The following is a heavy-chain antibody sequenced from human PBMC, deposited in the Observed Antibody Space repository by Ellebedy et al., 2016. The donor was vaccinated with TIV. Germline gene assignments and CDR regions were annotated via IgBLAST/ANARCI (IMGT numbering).Heavy chain of an antibody. Sequence: SETLSLTXTVSGGSISTYYWSWIRQPPGKGLEWIGYIYSSGTTNYNPSLKSRVTISIDTSKNQFSLKLSSLTAADTAVYYCARRDVRSGGSFLFDHWGQGTLVTVSS. CDR1: GGSISTYY. J-gene: IGHJ4*02. D-gene: IGHD6-19*01. V-gene: IGHV4-59*01. CDR2: IYSSGTT. CDR3: ARRDVRSGGSFLFDH.